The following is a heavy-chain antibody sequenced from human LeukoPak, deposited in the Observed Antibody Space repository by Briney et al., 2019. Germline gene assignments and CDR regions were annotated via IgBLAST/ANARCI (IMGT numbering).Heavy chain of an antibody. CDR3: ARHESIAAAGYLFDY. D-gene: IGHD6-13*01. CDR1: GGSISSYY. V-gene: IGHV4-59*04. CDR2: IYYSGST. Sequence: SETLSLTCTVSGGSISSYYWSWIRQPPGKGLEWIGSIYYSGSTYYNPSLKSRVTISVDTSKNQFSLKLSSVTAADMAVYYCARHESIAAAGYLFDYWGQGTLVTVSS. J-gene: IGHJ4*02.